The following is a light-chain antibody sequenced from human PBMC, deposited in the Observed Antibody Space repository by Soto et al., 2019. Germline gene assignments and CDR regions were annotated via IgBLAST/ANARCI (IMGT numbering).Light chain of an antibody. Sequence: QSALTQPASVSGSPGQSITISCTGTSSDVGGYNYVSWHQQHPGKAPKLIIYDVTKRPSGVPDRFSGSKSGYTASLTVPGLQAEDEADYYCSSFAGGNIYVFGTGTKVTVL. V-gene: IGLV2-8*01. CDR3: SSFAGGNIYV. CDR2: DVT. J-gene: IGLJ1*01. CDR1: SSDVGGYNY.